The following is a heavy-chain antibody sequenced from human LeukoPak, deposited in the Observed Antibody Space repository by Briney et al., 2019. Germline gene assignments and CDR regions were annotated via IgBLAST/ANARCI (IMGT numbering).Heavy chain of an antibody. Sequence: PSETLSLTCTVSGGSISSDSYYWSWIRQPAGKGLEWIGRIYNSGATYYNPSLKSRVTMSVDTSKNQFSLKVSSVTAADTAVYYCASLSRASWFFDYWGQGTLVTVSS. CDR2: IYNSGAT. CDR1: GGSISSDSYY. J-gene: IGHJ4*02. V-gene: IGHV4-61*02. D-gene: IGHD3-10*01. CDR3: ASLSRASWFFDY.